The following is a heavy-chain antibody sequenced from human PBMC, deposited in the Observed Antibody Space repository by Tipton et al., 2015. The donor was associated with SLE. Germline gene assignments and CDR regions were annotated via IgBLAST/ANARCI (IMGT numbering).Heavy chain of an antibody. CDR3: AREWGDAFDI. J-gene: IGHJ3*02. CDR2: IYYSGST. Sequence: TLSLTCTVSGGSISSYYWSWIRQPPGKGLEWIGYIYYSGSTNYNPSLKSRVTISVDMSKNQFSLKLTPVTAADTAVYYCAREWGDAFDIWGQGTMVTVSS. CDR1: GGSISSYY. V-gene: IGHV4-59*01. D-gene: IGHD3-16*01.